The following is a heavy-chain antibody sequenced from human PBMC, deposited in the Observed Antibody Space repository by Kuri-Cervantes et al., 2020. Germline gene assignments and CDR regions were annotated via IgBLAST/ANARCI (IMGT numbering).Heavy chain of an antibody. CDR2: IYWDDDQ. Sequence: SGPTLVKPTETLTLTCTLSGLSLSTSGVGLGWIRQPPGKALEWLALIYWDDDQRYSPFLKSRLAITKDTSKNQVVLTMTNMDPVGTATYYCAHRRLYSSSSGGAFDIWGQGTMVTVSS. D-gene: IGHD6-6*01. J-gene: IGHJ3*02. CDR3: AHRRLYSSSSGGAFDI. V-gene: IGHV2-5*02. CDR1: GLSLSTSGVG.